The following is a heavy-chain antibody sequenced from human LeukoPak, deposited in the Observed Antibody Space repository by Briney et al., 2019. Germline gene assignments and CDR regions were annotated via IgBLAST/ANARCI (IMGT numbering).Heavy chain of an antibody. CDR3: ANDGGYSGTYQHDN. CDR2: ISASGGST. J-gene: IGHJ4*02. CDR1: GFTFSSYA. V-gene: IGHV3-23*01. Sequence: GGSLRLSCAASGFTFSSYAMSWVRQAPGQGLEWVSNISASGGSTNYADSVKGRFTISRDNSKSTLYLQMISLRVEDTAVYYCANDGGYSGTYQHDNWGQGTLVTVSS. D-gene: IGHD1-26*01.